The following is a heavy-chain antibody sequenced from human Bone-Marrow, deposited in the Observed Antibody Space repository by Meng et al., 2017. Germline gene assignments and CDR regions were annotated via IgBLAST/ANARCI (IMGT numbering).Heavy chain of an antibody. D-gene: IGHD1-14*01. Sequence: GGSLRLSCAASGFSVSDNYMTWVRQAPGKGLEWVSILYTGGGTSYADSVKGRFYVSSDNSKNTLYLQKNSLRADDTGIYYCSRDQMTYTRGPSTLPDYWGQGTLVTVSS. CDR2: LYTGGGT. V-gene: IGHV3-66*01. J-gene: IGHJ4*02. CDR1: GFSVSDNY. CDR3: SRDQMTYTRGPSTLPDY.